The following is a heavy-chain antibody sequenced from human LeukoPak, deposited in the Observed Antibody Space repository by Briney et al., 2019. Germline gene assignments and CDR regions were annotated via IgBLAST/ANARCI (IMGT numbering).Heavy chain of an antibody. Sequence: SETLSLTCTVSGGSITSSYWSWIRQPAGKGLEWIGRIYTSGTTNSNPSLKSRVTMSVNTSKNQFSLKLTSVTAADTAVYYCARGRDTVNFDYWGQGTLVTVSS. CDR2: IYTSGTT. J-gene: IGHJ4*02. D-gene: IGHD5-18*01. CDR3: ARGRDTVNFDY. V-gene: IGHV4-4*07. CDR1: GGSITSSY.